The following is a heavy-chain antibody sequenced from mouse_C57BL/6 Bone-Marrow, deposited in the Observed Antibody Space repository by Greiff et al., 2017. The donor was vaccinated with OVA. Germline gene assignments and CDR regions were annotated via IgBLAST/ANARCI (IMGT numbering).Heavy chain of an antibody. J-gene: IGHJ4*01. CDR3: ARELGSTVVAPYAMDY. D-gene: IGHD1-1*01. CDR1: GYTFTSYD. CDR2: IYPRDGST. Sequence: QVQLKESGPELVKPGASVKLSCKASGYTFTSYDINWVKQRPGQGLEWIGWIYPRDGSTKYNEKFKGKATLTVDTSSSTAYMELHSLTSEDSAVYFCARELGSTVVAPYAMDYWGQGTSVTVSS. V-gene: IGHV1-85*01.